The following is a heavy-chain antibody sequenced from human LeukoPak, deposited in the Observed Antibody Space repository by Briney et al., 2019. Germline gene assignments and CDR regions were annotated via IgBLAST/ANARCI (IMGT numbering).Heavy chain of an antibody. J-gene: IGHJ4*02. CDR3: ARALDILTGLNDY. CDR2: IYHSGST. CDR1: GGSISSSSYY. V-gene: IGHV4-39*07. D-gene: IGHD3-9*01. Sequence: SETLSLTCTVSGGSISSSSYYWGWIRQPPGKGLEWIGSIYHSGSTYYNPSLKSRVTISVDTSKNQFSLKLSSVTAADTAVYYCARALDILTGLNDYWGQGTLVTVSS.